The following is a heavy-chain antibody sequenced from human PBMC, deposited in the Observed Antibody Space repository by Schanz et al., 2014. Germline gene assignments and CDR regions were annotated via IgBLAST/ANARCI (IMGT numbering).Heavy chain of an antibody. CDR3: ARGSPENMIRGELDY. V-gene: IGHV1-46*03. Sequence: QVQLVQSWAEVKGPGTSVKVSCKASGYTFTNFFLHWVRQAPGQGLEWMGIINPIGGSTTYAQKFRGAVTLTTDTSTDTAYLELTSLRSEDTAVYYCARGSPENMIRGELDYWGQGTLVTVSS. D-gene: IGHD3-10*01. CDR1: GYTFTNFF. CDR2: INPIGGST. J-gene: IGHJ4*02.